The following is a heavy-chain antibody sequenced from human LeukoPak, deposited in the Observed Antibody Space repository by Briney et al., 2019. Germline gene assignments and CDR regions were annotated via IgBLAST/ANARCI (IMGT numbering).Heavy chain of an antibody. CDR2: IRGSGADK. D-gene: IGHD2/OR15-2a*01. V-gene: IGHV3-48*03. CDR1: GFTFSSYE. J-gene: IGHJ4*02. CDR3: AKISWDGLVTFD. Sequence: PGGSLRLSCAASGFTFSSYEMNWVRQAPGKGLEWVSSIRGSGADKYYADSVKGRFSISRDNSQDTLSLQMNSLRAEDTAVYYCAKISWDGLVTFDWGRRTLLTVSS.